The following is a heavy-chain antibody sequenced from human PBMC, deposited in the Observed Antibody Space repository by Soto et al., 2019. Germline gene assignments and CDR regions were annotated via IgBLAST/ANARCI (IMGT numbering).Heavy chain of an antibody. CDR3: MRAHESGDFYGMSV. V-gene: IGHV4-61*01. J-gene: IGHJ6*02. CDR2: IYRGGSS. Sequence: GNLSLTCAVSGGCFITGSNFWGCIRQPPEKGLEFIGYIYRGGSSNLNPCLKSRVALSIETSKNQCSLTLRSVTAADTAVYYCMRAHESGDFYGMSVWAPGTTVTVCS. CDR1: GGCFITGSNF. D-gene: IGHD3-10*01.